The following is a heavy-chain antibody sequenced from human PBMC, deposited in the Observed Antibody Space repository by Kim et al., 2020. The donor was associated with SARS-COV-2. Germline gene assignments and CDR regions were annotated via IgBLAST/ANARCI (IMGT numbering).Heavy chain of an antibody. J-gene: IGHJ4*02. V-gene: IGHV3-23*01. Sequence: GGSLRLSCAASGFTFSSYAMSWVRQAPGKGLEWVSTMSGSGGNTYYADSVKGRFTISRDNSKNTLYLQMNSLRVEDTAIYYCAKGPGSFTQLDYWGQGTLVTVSS. CDR2: MSGSGGNT. CDR3: AKGPGSFTQLDY. D-gene: IGHD2-15*01. CDR1: GFTFSSYA.